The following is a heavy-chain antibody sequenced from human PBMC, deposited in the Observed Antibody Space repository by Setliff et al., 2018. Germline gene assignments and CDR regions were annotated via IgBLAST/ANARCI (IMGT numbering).Heavy chain of an antibody. V-gene: IGHV3-15*01. CDR1: GFTFSSYS. CDR2: IKRIIDSETT. CDR3: TTSPISSGWHGYADYNMDV. J-gene: IGHJ6*02. Sequence: PGGSLRLSCAASGFTFSSYSMSWVRQAPGKGLEWVGRIKRIIDSETTTHAGPVKGRFTVSRDDSKSTLYLQMNNLKTEDTAVYYCTTSPISSGWHGYADYNMDVWGQGTTVTVSS. D-gene: IGHD6-19*01.